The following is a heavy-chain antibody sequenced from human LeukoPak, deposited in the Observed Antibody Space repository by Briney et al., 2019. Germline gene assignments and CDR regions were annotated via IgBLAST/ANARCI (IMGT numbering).Heavy chain of an antibody. V-gene: IGHV4-34*01. Sequence: SETLSLTCAVYGGSFSGYYWSWIRQPPGKGLEWIGEINHSGSTNYNPSLKSRVTISVDTSKNQFSLKLSSVTAADTAVYYCARRKTATWRLGAFDIWGQGTMVTVSS. CDR1: GGSFSGYY. CDR3: ARRKTATWRLGAFDI. J-gene: IGHJ3*02. D-gene: IGHD6-25*01. CDR2: INHSGST.